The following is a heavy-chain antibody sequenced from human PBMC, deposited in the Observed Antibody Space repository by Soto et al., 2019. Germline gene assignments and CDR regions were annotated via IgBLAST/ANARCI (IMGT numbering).Heavy chain of an antibody. Sequence: GGSLRLSCAASGFTFSDYYMSWIRQAPGKGLEWVSYISSSSSSYTNYADSVKGRFTISRDNAKNSLYLQMNSLRAEDTAVYYCARVNSSSWSIVDYWGQGTLVTVSS. CDR3: ARVNSSSWSIVDY. V-gene: IGHV3-11*06. J-gene: IGHJ4*02. CDR2: ISSSSSSYT. CDR1: GFTFSDYY. D-gene: IGHD6-13*01.